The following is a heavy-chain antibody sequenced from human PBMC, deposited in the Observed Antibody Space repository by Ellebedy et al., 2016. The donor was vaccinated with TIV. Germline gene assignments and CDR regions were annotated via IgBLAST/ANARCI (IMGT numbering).Heavy chain of an antibody. D-gene: IGHD6-13*01. CDR2: IGSGSTYI. CDR3: AKDRPYGSSWYGSSDL. V-gene: IGHV3-21*04. J-gene: IGHJ4*02. CDR1: GFTFSSYN. Sequence: PGGSLRLSCAASGFTFSSYNMNWVRQAPGKGLVWVSSIGSGSTYIHYADSVKGRFTISRDNAKNALYLQMNSLRVGDTALYYCAKDRPYGSSWYGSSDLWGQGTLVTVSS.